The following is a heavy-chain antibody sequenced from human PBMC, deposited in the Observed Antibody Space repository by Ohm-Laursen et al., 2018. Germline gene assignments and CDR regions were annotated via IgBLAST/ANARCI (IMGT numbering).Heavy chain of an antibody. CDR1: GFTFSRYG. Sequence: SLRLSCSASGFTFSRYGMHWVRQAPGKGLEWVAVIWHDGSNKYYVDSVKGRFTISRDNSKNTLYLQMNSLRAEDTAVYYCARAGTYDSSGYYGYWGQGTLVTVSS. D-gene: IGHD3-22*01. CDR3: ARAGTYDSSGYYGY. CDR2: IWHDGSNK. V-gene: IGHV3-33*01. J-gene: IGHJ4*02.